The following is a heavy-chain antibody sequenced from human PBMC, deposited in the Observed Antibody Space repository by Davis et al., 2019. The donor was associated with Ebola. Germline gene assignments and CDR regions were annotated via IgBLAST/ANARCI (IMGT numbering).Heavy chain of an antibody. CDR3: SIDGCISANCQNGDFDY. CDR2: IKSKPDGGAA. Sequence: GGSLRLSCAGSGFTFTNAWMNWVRQVPGKGLEWVGRIKSKPDGGAADYAAPAKGRFTISRDDSNNTLYLQMNSLTIADTAVYYCSIDGCISANCQNGDFDYWGQGTLVTVSS. CDR1: GFTFTNAW. D-gene: IGHD2-8*01. V-gene: IGHV3-15*07. J-gene: IGHJ4*02.